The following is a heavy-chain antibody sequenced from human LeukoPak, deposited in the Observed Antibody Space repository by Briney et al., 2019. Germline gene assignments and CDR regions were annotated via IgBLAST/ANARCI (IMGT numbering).Heavy chain of an antibody. CDR2: IYYSGST. CDR3: ARLTGYCSSTSCYWFDP. J-gene: IGHJ5*02. D-gene: IGHD2-2*03. Sequence: PSETLSLTCTVSGGSISSYYWGWIRQPPGKGLEWIGSIYYSGSTYYNPSLKSRVTISVDTSKNQFSLKLSSVTAADTAVYYCARLTGYCSSTSCYWFDPWGQGTLVTVSS. V-gene: IGHV4-39*07. CDR1: GGSISSYY.